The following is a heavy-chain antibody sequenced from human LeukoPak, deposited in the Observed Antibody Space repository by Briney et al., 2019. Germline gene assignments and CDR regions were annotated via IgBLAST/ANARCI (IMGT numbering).Heavy chain of an antibody. J-gene: IGHJ4*02. CDR1: GFTVSSDY. V-gene: IGHV3-53*05. D-gene: IGHD6-13*01. Sequence: PGGSLRLSCAASGFTVSSDYMNWVRQAPGKGLEWVSVIYSGGRTYYADSVKGRFTISRDNSKNTLYLQMNSLRPEDTAVYYCARGSAAAGTTPFDYWGQGTLVTVSS. CDR2: IYSGGRT. CDR3: ARGSAAAGTTPFDY.